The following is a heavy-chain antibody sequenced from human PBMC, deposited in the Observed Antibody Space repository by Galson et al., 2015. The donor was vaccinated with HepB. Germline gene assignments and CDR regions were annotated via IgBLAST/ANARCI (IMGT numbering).Heavy chain of an antibody. CDR2: TYYRSKWYN. J-gene: IGHJ6*02. Sequence: CAISGDSVSSTSAAWNWIRQSPSRGLEWLGRTYYRSKWYNDYAVSVKSRITINPDTSKNQFSLQLNSVTPEDTAVYYCARADPYDFWSGYYFDYYGMDVWGQGTTVTVSS. V-gene: IGHV6-1*01. CDR3: ARADPYDFWSGYYFDYYGMDV. CDR1: GDSVSSTSAA. D-gene: IGHD3-3*01.